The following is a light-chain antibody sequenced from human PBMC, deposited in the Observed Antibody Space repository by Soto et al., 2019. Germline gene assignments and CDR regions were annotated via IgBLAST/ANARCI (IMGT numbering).Light chain of an antibody. CDR1: SANIGAAYN. CDR3: AAWDDSLNGWV. CDR2: SNN. Sequence: QSVLTQPPSVSGAPGQRVTISCTGSSANIGAAYNVDWYQQLPGTAPKLLIYSNNQRPSGVPDRFSGSKSGTSASLAISGLQSEDEADYYCAAWDDSLNGWVFGGGTQLTVL. V-gene: IGLV1-44*01. J-gene: IGLJ3*02.